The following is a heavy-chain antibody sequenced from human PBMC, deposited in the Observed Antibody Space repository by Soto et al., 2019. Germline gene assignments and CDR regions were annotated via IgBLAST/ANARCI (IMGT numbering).Heavy chain of an antibody. Sequence: ASVKVSCKASGYTITIYAMHWVLQATGQRLEWMGWINAGNGNTKYSQKFQGRVTITRDTSASTAYMELSSLRSEDTAVYYCARDAGSSWYYFDYWGQGTLVTVSS. V-gene: IGHV1-3*01. CDR1: GYTITIYA. CDR2: INAGNGNT. CDR3: ARDAGSSWYYFDY. J-gene: IGHJ4*02. D-gene: IGHD6-13*01.